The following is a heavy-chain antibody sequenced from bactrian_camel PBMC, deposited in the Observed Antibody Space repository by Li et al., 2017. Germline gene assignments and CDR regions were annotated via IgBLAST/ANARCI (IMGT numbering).Heavy chain of an antibody. D-gene: IGHD7*01. Sequence: VQLVESGGGLVQPGGSLRLACAASGFDPSGHWMSWVRQAPGKGLEWVSSIHSDGSNTYYADSVKGRFTISRDNAKNTVYLQMDSLKPEDTAVYYCVKGSGHGDNWSEGFGYWGQGTQVTVS. CDR2: IHSDGSNT. CDR1: GFDPSGHW. CDR3: VKGSGHGDNWSEGFGY. J-gene: IGHJ6*01. V-gene: IGHV3S6*01.